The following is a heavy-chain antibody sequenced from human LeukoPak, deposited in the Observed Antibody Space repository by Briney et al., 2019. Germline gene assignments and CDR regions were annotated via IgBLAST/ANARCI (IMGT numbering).Heavy chain of an antibody. CDR3: ARGWLQSGFDY. V-gene: IGHV6-1*01. CDR1: GDSVSTNRAG. D-gene: IGHD5-24*01. CDR2: TYYSSSWYN. Sequence: SQTLSLTCAISGDSVSTNRAGWNWIRQSPSRGLEWPGRTYYSSSWYNDYAVSVKSRLSISADTSKNQFSLLLSSVTPDDTAVYFCARGWLQSGFDYWGQGTLVTVSS. J-gene: IGHJ4*02.